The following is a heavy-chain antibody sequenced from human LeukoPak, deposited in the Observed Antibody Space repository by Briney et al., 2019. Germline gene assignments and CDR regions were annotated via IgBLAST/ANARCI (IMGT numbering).Heavy chain of an antibody. CDR1: GYSISSGYY. J-gene: IGHJ5*02. CDR3: ARGPRFGELLWHWFDP. CDR2: MYHSGST. V-gene: IGHV4-38-2*02. D-gene: IGHD3-10*01. Sequence: SETLSLTCTVSGYSISSGYYWGWIRQPPGKGLEWIGSMYHSGSTYYNPPLKSRVTISEDTSKNQFSLKLRSVTAADTAVYYCARGPRFGELLWHWFDPWGQGTLVTVSS.